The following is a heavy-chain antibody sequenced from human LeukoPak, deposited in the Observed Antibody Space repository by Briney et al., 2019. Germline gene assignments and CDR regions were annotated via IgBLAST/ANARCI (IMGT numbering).Heavy chain of an antibody. J-gene: IGHJ4*02. CDR2: ISGSGGST. CDR3: AKDSHPLGVAAPSQLDY. V-gene: IGHV3-23*01. CDR1: GFTFSSYA. Sequence: GGSLRLSCAASGFTFSSYAMSWVRQAPGKGLEWVSAISGSGGSTYYADSVKGRFTISRDNSKNTLYLQMNSLRAEDTAVYYCAKDSHPLGVAAPSQLDYWGQGTLVTVSS. D-gene: IGHD2-15*01.